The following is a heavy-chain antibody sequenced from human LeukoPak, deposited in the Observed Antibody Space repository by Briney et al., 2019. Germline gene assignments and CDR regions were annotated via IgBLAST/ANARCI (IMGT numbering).Heavy chain of an antibody. D-gene: IGHD6-13*01. J-gene: IGHJ4*02. CDR2: ISAYNGNT. V-gene: IGHV1-18*01. Sequence: GASVKVSCKASGYSFTSNVISWVRQAPGQGLEWMGWISAYNGNTNYAQKLQGRVTMTTDTSTSTAYMELRSLRSDDTAVYYCARDLMGIAYRGAFYYWGQGTLVTVSS. CDR3: ARDLMGIAYRGAFYY. CDR1: GYSFTSNV.